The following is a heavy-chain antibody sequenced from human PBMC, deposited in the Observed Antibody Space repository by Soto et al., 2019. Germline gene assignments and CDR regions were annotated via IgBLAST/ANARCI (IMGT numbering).Heavy chain of an antibody. CDR1: GYTFSTYG. D-gene: IGHD6-13*01. J-gene: IGHJ5*02. CDR3: ARDWYPRFDP. CDR2: INPSSGET. Sequence: GPDVKKPGASVKVSCKASGYTFSTYGITWVRQATGQGLEWMGWINPSSGETNYAQNFQGRVTVTTDTSVTTAYLELRNLRSDDTAAYYCARDWYPRFDPWGQGTLVTVSS. V-gene: IGHV1-18*01.